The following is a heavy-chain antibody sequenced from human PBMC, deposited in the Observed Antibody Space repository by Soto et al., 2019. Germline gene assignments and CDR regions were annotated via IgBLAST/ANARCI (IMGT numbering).Heavy chain of an antibody. CDR1: GFTFTSSA. D-gene: IGHD1-7*01. J-gene: IGHJ4*02. CDR3: AAALAPYNWNYPEFDY. Sequence: ASVKVSCKASGFTFTSSAVQWVRQARGQRLEWIGWIVVGSGNTNYAQKFQERVTITRDMSTSTAYMELSSLRSEDTAVYYCAAALAPYNWNYPEFDYWGEGTLVTVSS. V-gene: IGHV1-58*01. CDR2: IVVGSGNT.